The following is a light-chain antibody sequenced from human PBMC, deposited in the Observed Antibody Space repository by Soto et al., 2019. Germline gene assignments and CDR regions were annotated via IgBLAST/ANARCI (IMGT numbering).Light chain of an antibody. CDR2: EVS. CDR3: SSYAGSNNEV. J-gene: IGLJ1*01. Sequence: QSVLTQPPSASGSPGQSVTSSCTGTSSDVGGYNYVSWYQQHPGKAPKLMIYEVSKRPSGVPDRFSGSKSGNTASLTVSGLQAEDEADYYCSSYAGSNNEVFGTGTKVTVL. CDR1: SSDVGGYNY. V-gene: IGLV2-8*01.